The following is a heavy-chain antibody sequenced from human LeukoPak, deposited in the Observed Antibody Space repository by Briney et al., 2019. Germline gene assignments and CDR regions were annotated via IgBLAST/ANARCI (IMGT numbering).Heavy chain of an antibody. D-gene: IGHD1-26*01. CDR1: GFTFDDYA. J-gene: IGHJ4*02. V-gene: IGHV3-9*01. CDR2: ISWNSGSI. Sequence: PGGSLRLSCAASGFTFDDYAMHWVRQAPGKGLEWVSGISWNSGSIGYADSVKGRFTISRDNAKNSLYLQMNSLRAEDTALYYCARDSPIVGATTLDYWGQGTLVTVSS. CDR3: ARDSPIVGATTLDY.